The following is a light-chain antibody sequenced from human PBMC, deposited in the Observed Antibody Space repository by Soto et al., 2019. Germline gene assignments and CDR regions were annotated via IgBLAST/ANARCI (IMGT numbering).Light chain of an antibody. V-gene: IGKV3-20*01. CDR3: QQYDESFPPYT. CDR1: QSVRSSF. Sequence: EPVLTQSPGTLSLSPGERATLFCRASQSVRSSFLAWYQQKPGQAPRLLIFGASNRATGIPDRFSGSGSGTDFTLTISRLEPEDFAVYYCQQYDESFPPYTFGQGTKLEIK. J-gene: IGKJ2*01. CDR2: GAS.